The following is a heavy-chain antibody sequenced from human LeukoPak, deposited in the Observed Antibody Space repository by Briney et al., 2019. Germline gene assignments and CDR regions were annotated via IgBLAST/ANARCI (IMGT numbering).Heavy chain of an antibody. V-gene: IGHV3-66*01. CDR3: ARDRLWFGDSTEYYFDY. D-gene: IGHD3-10*01. J-gene: IGHJ4*02. CDR1: GFTFNNYG. CDR2: IYSGGST. Sequence: GGSLRLSCAASGFTFNNYGMHWVRQAPGKGLEWVSVIYSGGSTYYADSVKGRFTISRDNSKNTLYLQMNSLRAEDTAVYYCARDRLWFGDSTEYYFDYWGQGTLVTVSS.